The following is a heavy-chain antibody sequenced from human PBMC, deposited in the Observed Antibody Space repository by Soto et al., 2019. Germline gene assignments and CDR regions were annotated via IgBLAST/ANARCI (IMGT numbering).Heavy chain of an antibody. CDR2: IYPDDSDT. J-gene: IGHJ4*02. CDR1: GYNFNNYW. CDR3: ARIPFAATGFYFDY. V-gene: IGHV5-51*01. D-gene: IGHD6-13*01. Sequence: PGESLKLSCKASGYNFNNYWIGWVRQMPEKGLVWMGFIYPDDSDTKYSPSFQGQVTISVDKSITTASFQWSSLKASDTAMYYCARIPFAATGFYFDYWAQGTLVTVSS.